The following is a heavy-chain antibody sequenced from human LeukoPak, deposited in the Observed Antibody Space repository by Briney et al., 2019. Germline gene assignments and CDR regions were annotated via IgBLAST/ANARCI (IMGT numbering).Heavy chain of an antibody. J-gene: IGHJ4*02. CDR2: ISYDGSNK. V-gene: IGHV3-30*01. CDR3: ARDLDDFWSGYYGY. D-gene: IGHD3-3*01. Sequence: GRSLRLSCAASGFTFSSYAMHWVRQAPGKGLEWAAVISYDGSNKYYADSVKGRFTISRDNSKNTLYLQMNSLRAEDTAVYYCARDLDDFWSGYYGYWGQGTLVTVSS. CDR1: GFTFSSYA.